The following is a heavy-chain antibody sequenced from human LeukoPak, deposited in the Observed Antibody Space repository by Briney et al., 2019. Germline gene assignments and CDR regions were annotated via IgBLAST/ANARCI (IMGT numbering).Heavy chain of an antibody. CDR1: GYTFTSYY. J-gene: IGHJ3*02. V-gene: IGHV1-46*01. CDR3: AREERAGGAFDI. CDR2: INPSGGST. D-gene: IGHD1-26*01. Sequence: ASVKVSCKASGYTFTSYYMHWVRQAPGQGLEWMRIINPSGGSTSYAQKFQGRVTMTRDTSTSTVYMELSSLRSEDTAVYYCAREERAGGAFDIWGQGTMVTVSS.